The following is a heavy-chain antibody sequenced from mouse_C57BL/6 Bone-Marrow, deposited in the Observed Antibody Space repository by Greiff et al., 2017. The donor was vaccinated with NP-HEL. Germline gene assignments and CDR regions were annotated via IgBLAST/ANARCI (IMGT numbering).Heavy chain of an antibody. J-gene: IGHJ4*01. V-gene: IGHV3-1*01. CDR3: ARGRDGYPHYYAMDY. D-gene: IGHD2-3*01. CDR2: ISYSGST. CDR1: GYSITSGYD. Sequence: EVKLQESGPGMVKPSQSLSLTCTVTGYSITSGYDWHWIRHFPGNKLEWMGYISYSGSTNYNPSLKSRISITHDTSKNHFFLKLNSVTTEDTATYYCARGRDGYPHYYAMDYWGQGTSVTVSS.